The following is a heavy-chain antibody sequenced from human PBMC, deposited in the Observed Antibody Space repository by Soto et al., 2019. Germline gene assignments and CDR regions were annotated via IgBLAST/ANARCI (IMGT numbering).Heavy chain of an antibody. CDR1: GGSISSGGYY. V-gene: IGHV4-31*02. J-gene: IGHJ5*02. D-gene: IGHD6-19*01. Sequence: PSETLSLTCTVSGGSISSGGYYWSWIRQHPGKGLEWIGYIYYSGSTYYNPSLKSRVTISVDTSKNQFSLKLSSVTAADTAVYYYARDRGSGWSNWFDPWGQGTLVTVSS. CDR2: IYYSGST. CDR3: ARDRGSGWSNWFDP.